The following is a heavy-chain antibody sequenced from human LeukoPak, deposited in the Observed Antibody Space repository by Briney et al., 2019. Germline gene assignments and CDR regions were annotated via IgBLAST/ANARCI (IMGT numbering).Heavy chain of an antibody. CDR2: ISSSSSYI. CDR3: ARDDDYYYGMDV. CDR1: GFTFSSYS. J-gene: IGHJ6*02. V-gene: IGHV3-21*01. Sequence: GGSLRLSCAASGFTFSSYSMNWVRQAPGKGLEWVSSISSSSSYIYYADSVKGRFTTSRDNAKNSLYLQMNSLRAEDTAVYYCARDDDYYYGMDVWGQGTTVTVSS.